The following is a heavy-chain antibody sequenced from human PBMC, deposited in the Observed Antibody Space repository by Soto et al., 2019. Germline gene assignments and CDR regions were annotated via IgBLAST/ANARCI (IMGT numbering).Heavy chain of an antibody. Sequence: PSETLSLTCAVYGGSFSGYYWSWIRQPPGKGLEWIGEINHSGSTNYNPSLKSRVTISVDTSKNQFSLKLSSVTAADTAVYYCARVRVDFWSGPSPYYYYGMDVWGQGTTVTVSS. CDR1: GGSFSGYY. CDR3: ARVRVDFWSGPSPYYYYGMDV. J-gene: IGHJ6*02. D-gene: IGHD3-3*01. CDR2: INHSGST. V-gene: IGHV4-34*01.